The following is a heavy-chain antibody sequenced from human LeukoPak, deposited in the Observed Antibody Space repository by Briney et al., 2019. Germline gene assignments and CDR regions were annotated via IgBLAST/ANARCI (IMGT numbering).Heavy chain of an antibody. Sequence: SETLSLTCTVSGYSISSGYYWGWIRQPPGKGLEWIGSIYHSGSTYYNPSLKSRVTISVDTSKNQFSLKLSSVTAADTAVYYYARDRSDDGDPNVFDYWGQGTLVTVSS. CDR1: GYSISSGYY. CDR2: IYHSGST. V-gene: IGHV4-38-2*02. CDR3: ARDRSDDGDPNVFDY. J-gene: IGHJ4*02. D-gene: IGHD4/OR15-4a*01.